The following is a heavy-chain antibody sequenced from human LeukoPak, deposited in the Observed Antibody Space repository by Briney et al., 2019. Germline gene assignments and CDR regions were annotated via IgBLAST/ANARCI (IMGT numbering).Heavy chain of an antibody. V-gene: IGHV3-11*01. CDR3: ARDLWFGELGYFDY. D-gene: IGHD3-10*01. J-gene: IGHJ4*02. CDR1: GFTVSSNY. CDR2: ISSSGSTI. Sequence: SGGSLRLSCAASGFTVSSNYMSWIRQAPGKGLEWVSYISSSGSTIYYADSVKGRFTISRDNAKNSLYLQMNSLRAEDTAVYYCARDLWFGELGYFDYWGQGTLVTVSS.